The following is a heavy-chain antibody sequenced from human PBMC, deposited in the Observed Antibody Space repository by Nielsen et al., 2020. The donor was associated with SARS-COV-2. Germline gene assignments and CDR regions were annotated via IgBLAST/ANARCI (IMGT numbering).Heavy chain of an antibody. Sequence: RQAPGKGLEWIGSIYYSGSTYYNPSLKSRVTISVDTSKNQFSLKLSSVTAADTAVYYCARTTYSSSPWGLDYWGQGTLVTVSS. J-gene: IGHJ4*02. D-gene: IGHD6-6*01. CDR2: IYYSGST. V-gene: IGHV4-39*01. CDR3: ARTTYSSSPWGLDY.